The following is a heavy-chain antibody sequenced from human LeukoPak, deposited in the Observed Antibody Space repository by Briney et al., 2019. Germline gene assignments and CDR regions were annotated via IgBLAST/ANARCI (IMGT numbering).Heavy chain of an antibody. V-gene: IGHV4-30-4*01. CDR3: ARHGATGGFDY. Sequence: SETLSLTCTVSGGSISSGDYYWSWIRQPPGKGLEWIGYIYYSGSTYYNPSLKSRVTISVDTSKNQFSLKLSSVTAADTAVYYCARHGATGGFDYWGQGTLVTVSS. J-gene: IGHJ4*02. CDR1: GGSISSGDYY. D-gene: IGHD3-10*01. CDR2: IYYSGST.